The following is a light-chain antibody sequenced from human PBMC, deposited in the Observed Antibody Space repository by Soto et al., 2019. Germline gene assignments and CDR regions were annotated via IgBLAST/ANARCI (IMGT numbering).Light chain of an antibody. CDR2: DAS. Sequence: EIVLTQSPATLSLSPGERATLSCRASQSVSSYLVWYQQKLGQAPRLLIYDASNRATDIPARFSGSGSGTDFTLTISSLEPEEFAVYYCQQRSNWPLTFGGGTKVEIK. CDR1: QSVSSY. CDR3: QQRSNWPLT. V-gene: IGKV3-11*01. J-gene: IGKJ4*01.